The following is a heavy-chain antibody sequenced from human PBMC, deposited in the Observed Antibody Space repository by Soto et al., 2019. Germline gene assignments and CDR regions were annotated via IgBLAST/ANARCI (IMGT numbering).Heavy chain of an antibody. V-gene: IGHV3-30*18. CDR1: GFTCTSYG. D-gene: IGHD2-21*01. J-gene: IGHJ4*02. Sequence: QVQLVESGGGVVHPGRSLRLSCAASGFTCTSYGMHWVRQAPGKGLEWVAVISYDGNGEPYADSVKGRFAISRDKSKNTLSLQMNSLGADDTAVYYCAKDHGEIATTTLGNWGQGTLVTVSS. CDR2: ISYDGNGE. CDR3: AKDHGEIATTTLGN.